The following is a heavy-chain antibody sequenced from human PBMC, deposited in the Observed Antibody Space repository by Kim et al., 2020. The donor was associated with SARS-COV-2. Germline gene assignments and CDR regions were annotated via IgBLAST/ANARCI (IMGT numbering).Heavy chain of an antibody. CDR2: INTNTGNP. D-gene: IGHD6-13*01. CDR1: GYTFTSYA. V-gene: IGHV7-4-1*02. CDR3: ARYIAAAGQDNWFDP. J-gene: IGHJ5*02. Sequence: ASVKVSCKASGYTFTSYAMNWVRQAPGQGLEWMGWINTNTGNPTYAQGFTGRFVFSLDTSVSTAYLQISSLKAEDTAVYYCARYIAAAGQDNWFDPWGQGTLVTVSS.